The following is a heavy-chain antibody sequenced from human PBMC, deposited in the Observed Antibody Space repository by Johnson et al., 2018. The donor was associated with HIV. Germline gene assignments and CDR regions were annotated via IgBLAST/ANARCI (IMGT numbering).Heavy chain of an antibody. CDR3: ARAPPYYGGYSVSDAFDI. V-gene: IGHV3-66*02. D-gene: IGHD3-22*01. J-gene: IGHJ3*02. CDR1: GFAVSSNY. Sequence: VQLVESGGGLVRPGGSLRLSCAASGFAVSSNYMNWVRQTPGKGLEWVSILYSAGSAYYADSVQGRFTISRDNSKNTLYLQMNSLRPEDTAVYYCARAPPYYGGYSVSDAFDIWGQGTMVTVSS. CDR2: LYSAGSA.